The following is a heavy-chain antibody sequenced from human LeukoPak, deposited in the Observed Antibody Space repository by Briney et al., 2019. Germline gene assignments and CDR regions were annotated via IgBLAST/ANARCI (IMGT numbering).Heavy chain of an antibody. CDR1: GLIFSNFA. Sequence: GGSLRLSCEVSGLIFSNFAMAWVRQAPGKRLEWVSSIIGSGRDTYADSVKGRITISRDNSKNTVYLQMNSLRAEDTALYYCAKGTLGSCSGVTCYEFDYWGQGTLVTVSS. V-gene: IGHV3-23*01. CDR2: IIGSGRDT. D-gene: IGHD2-8*02. J-gene: IGHJ4*02. CDR3: AKGTLGSCSGVTCYEFDY.